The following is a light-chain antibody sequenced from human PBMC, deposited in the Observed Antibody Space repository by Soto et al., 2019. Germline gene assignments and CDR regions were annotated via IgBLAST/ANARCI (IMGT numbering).Light chain of an antibody. CDR1: SSDVGGYNY. Sequence: QSALTQPPSASGSPGQSVTISCTGTSSDVGGYNYVSWYQQHPGKAPKLMIYEVSKRPSGVPDRFSGSKSVNTASLTVSGLQAEDEADYYCSSYAGSNSVVFGGGTKLTVL. CDR3: SSYAGSNSVV. J-gene: IGLJ2*01. CDR2: EVS. V-gene: IGLV2-8*01.